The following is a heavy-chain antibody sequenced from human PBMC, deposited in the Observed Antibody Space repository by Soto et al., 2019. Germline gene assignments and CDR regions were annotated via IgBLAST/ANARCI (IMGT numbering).Heavy chain of an antibody. CDR1: GFTFSSYA. D-gene: IGHD2-15*01. V-gene: IGHV3-30-3*01. CDR2: ISYDGSNK. Sequence: QVQLVESGGGVVQPGRSLRLSCAASGFTFSSYAMHWVRQAPGKGLEWVAVISYDGSNKYYADSVKGRFTISRDISKNSLYLPMNSLRAEETAVYYSARAGGLLLDYWGQGTVVTVPS. J-gene: IGHJ4*02. CDR3: ARAGGLLLDY.